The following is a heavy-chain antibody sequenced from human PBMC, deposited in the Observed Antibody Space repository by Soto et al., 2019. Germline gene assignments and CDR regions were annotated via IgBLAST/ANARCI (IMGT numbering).Heavy chain of an antibody. Sequence: QVQLVQSGAEVKKPGASVKVSCKASGYTFTSYYMHWVRQAPGQGLEWMGIINPSGGSTSYAQKFQGRVTMTGDTSTSTGYMELSSLRSEDTAVYYCTREGGRQGYCSGGSCTETYDYWGQGTLVTVSS. D-gene: IGHD2-15*01. V-gene: IGHV1-46*01. CDR2: INPSGGST. CDR1: GYTFTSYY. J-gene: IGHJ4*02. CDR3: TREGGRQGYCSGGSCTETYDY.